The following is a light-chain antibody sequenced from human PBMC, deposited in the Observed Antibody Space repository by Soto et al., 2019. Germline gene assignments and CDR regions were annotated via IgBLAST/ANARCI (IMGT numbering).Light chain of an antibody. CDR3: ATWDASLSAWV. CDR1: SSNIGRNF. J-gene: IGLJ3*02. Sequence: QSVLPQPPSASGTPGQRVTISCSGSSSNIGRNFVYWYQQLPGTAPKLLIYKNNQRPSGVPDRLSGSKSGPSASLAISGLRSEDEADYYCATWDASLSAWVFGGGTKLTVL. CDR2: KNN. V-gene: IGLV1-47*01.